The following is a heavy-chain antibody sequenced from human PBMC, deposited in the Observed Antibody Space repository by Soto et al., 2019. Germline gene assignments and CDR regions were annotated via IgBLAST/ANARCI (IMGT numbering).Heavy chain of an antibody. J-gene: IGHJ5*02. Sequence: RGESLKISCKGIGYRFSTYWIAWVRQMPGKGLEWMGTIFPDDSETRYSPTFQGQVTISADKSISTAYLQWRSLKASDSAIYYCARVYYYDSSALFDPWGQGTLVTVSS. CDR1: GYRFSTYW. D-gene: IGHD3-22*01. V-gene: IGHV5-51*01. CDR3: ARVYYYDSSALFDP. CDR2: IFPDDSET.